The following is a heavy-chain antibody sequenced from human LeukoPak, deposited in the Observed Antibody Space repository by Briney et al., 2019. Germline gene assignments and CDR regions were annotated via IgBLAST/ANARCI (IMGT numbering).Heavy chain of an antibody. V-gene: IGHV3-30*02. J-gene: IGHJ4*02. CDR3: AKAGLYGSSYYFDY. D-gene: IGHD6-6*01. CDR2: IGYDGSKK. CDR1: GFSFSSYG. Sequence: QTGGSLRLSCAASGFSFSSYGMHWVRQAPGKGLEWVAFIGYDGSKKDYADFVKGRVIISRDQSKNTLYLQMNSLRAEDTAVYYCAKAGLYGSSYYFDYWGQGTLVTVSS.